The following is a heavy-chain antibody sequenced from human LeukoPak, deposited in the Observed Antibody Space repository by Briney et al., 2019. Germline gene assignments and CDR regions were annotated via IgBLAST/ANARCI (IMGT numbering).Heavy chain of an antibody. Sequence: ASVKVSCKASGYTFTSYYMHWVRQAPGQGLEWMGIINPSGGSTSYAQKFQGRVTMTRDTSTSTVYMELSSLRSEDTAVYYCARDRGTYSSSWYYYYYMDVWGKGTTVTISS. D-gene: IGHD6-13*01. CDR1: GYTFTSYY. CDR3: ARDRGTYSSSWYYYYYMDV. CDR2: INPSGGST. V-gene: IGHV1-46*01. J-gene: IGHJ6*03.